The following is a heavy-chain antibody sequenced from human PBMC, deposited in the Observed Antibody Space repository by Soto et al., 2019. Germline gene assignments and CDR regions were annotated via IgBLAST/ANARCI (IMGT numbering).Heavy chain of an antibody. Sequence: QVQLVESGGGVVQPGRSRRLSCAASGFPFSSYGMHWVRQAPGKGLECVAHISYAGSNKHYTDTVKGRFTISRDNSKNMLYLQMSSLRAEDTAVYYCAGGQYYFDYCGQGTRVSVSS. V-gene: IGHV3-30*03. D-gene: IGHD2-15*01. J-gene: IGHJ4*02. CDR1: GFPFSSYG. CDR3: AGGQYYFDY. CDR2: ISYAGSNK.